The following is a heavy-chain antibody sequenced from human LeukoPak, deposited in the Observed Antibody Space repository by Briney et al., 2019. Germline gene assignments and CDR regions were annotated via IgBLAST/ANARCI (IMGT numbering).Heavy chain of an antibody. V-gene: IGHV3-23*01. CDR3: AKGRYDIPRYGMDV. D-gene: IGHD3-9*01. CDR1: GSTFSSYA. Sequence: GGSLRLSCAASGSTFSSYAMSWVRQAPGKGLEWVSAISGSGGSTYYADSVKGRFTISRDNSKNTLYLQMNSLRAEDTAVYYCAKGRYDIPRYGMDVWGQGTTVTVSS. J-gene: IGHJ6*02. CDR2: ISGSGGST.